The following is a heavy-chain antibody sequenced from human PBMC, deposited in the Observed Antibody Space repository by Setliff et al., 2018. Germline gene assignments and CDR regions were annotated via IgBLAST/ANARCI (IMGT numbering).Heavy chain of an antibody. CDR1: GYSFTLYA. CDR2: MNIDNGKT. V-gene: IGHV1-3*03. CDR3: AIDYGPTGTPYH. Sequence: GASVKVSCKASGYSFTLYAMHWMRQAPGQRLEWMGWMNIDNGKTEYSQEFQDRVTFTRDTFAETAYMELRSLTSDDMAVYYCAIDYGPTGTPYHWGQGTPVTVSS. J-gene: IGHJ4*02. D-gene: IGHD1-1*01.